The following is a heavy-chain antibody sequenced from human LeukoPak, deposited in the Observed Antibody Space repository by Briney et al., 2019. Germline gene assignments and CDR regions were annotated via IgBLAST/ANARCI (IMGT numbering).Heavy chain of an antibody. D-gene: IGHD5/OR15-5a*01. CDR2: IKQDGSEK. CDR3: ASSVGGFFDY. Sequence: GGSLRLSCAASGFTFRIYWMSWVRQAPGKGLEWVANIKQDGSEKYYVDSVRGRFTLSRDNAKNSLYLQMDSLRAEDTAVYYCASSVGGFFDYWGRGNLVTVSS. V-gene: IGHV3-7*01. CDR1: GFTFRIYW. J-gene: IGHJ4*02.